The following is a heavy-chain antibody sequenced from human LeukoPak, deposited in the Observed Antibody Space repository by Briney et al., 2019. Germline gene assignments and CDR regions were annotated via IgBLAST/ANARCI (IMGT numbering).Heavy chain of an antibody. V-gene: IGHV3-7*01. CDR2: IKQDGSEK. Sequence: PGGSLRLSCAASGFTFSSYWMSWVRQAPGKGLEWVANIKQDGSEKYYVDSVKGRFTISRDNAKNSLYLQMNSLRAEDTAVYYCASDHDYSKYYYYYMDVWGKGTTVTVSS. CDR1: GFTFSSYW. J-gene: IGHJ6*03. CDR3: ASDHDYSKYYYYYMDV. D-gene: IGHD4-11*01.